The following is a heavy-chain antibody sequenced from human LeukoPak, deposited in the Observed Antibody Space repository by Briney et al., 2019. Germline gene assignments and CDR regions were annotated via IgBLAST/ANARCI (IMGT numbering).Heavy chain of an antibody. J-gene: IGHJ4*02. Sequence: PSETLSLTCAVSGYSISSGYYWGWIRQPPGKGLEWIGSIYHSGSTYYNPSLKSRVTISVDTSKNQFSLKLSSVTAADTAVYYCARPRGSCSGGSCYYYYFEYWGQGTLVTVSS. CDR3: ARPRGSCSGGSCYYYYFEY. CDR2: IYHSGST. CDR1: GYSISSGYY. V-gene: IGHV4-38-2*01. D-gene: IGHD2-15*01.